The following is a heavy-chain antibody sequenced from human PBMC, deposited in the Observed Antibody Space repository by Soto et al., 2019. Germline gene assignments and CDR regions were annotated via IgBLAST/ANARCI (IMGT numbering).Heavy chain of an antibody. CDR3: ARDHTDLWEPHQYFQH. CDR1: GFPFSSYS. Sequence: EVQLVESGGGLVKPGGSLRLSCAASGFPFSSYSMNWVRQAPGKGLEWVSSISGSSTYIYYADSVKGRFTISRDNAKNSIDLKMNSLRAEDTAVYHCARDHTDLWEPHQYFQHWGQGTLVTVSS. J-gene: IGHJ1*01. CDR2: ISGSSTYI. D-gene: IGHD1-26*01. V-gene: IGHV3-21*01.